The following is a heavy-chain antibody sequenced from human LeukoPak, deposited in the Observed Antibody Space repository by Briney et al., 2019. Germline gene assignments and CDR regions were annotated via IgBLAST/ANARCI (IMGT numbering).Heavy chain of an antibody. J-gene: IGHJ4*02. CDR3: ARDYGYSSSPPFDY. Sequence: GGSLRLSCVASGFTFSTYSMNWVRQAPGKGLEWISYISTTSTTINYADSVKGRFTISRDNAKNSLYLQMNSLTDADTAVYFCARDYGYSSSPPFDYWGQGTLVTVSS. D-gene: IGHD6-6*01. V-gene: IGHV3-48*02. CDR1: GFTFSTYS. CDR2: ISTTSTTI.